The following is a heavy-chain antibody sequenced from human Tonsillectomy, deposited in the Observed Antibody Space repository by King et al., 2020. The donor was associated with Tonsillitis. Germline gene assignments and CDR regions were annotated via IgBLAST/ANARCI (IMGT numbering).Heavy chain of an antibody. CDR1: GYTFTSYD. V-gene: IGHV1-8*02. Sequence: QLVQSGAEVKKPGASVKVSCKASGYTFTSYDINWVRQATGQGLEWMGWMNPNSGNTGYAQKFQGRVTMTRNTSISTAYMELSSLRSEDTAVYYCARGPTDCGGDCYSLLLFDYWGLGTLVTVSS. CDR2: MNPNSGNT. D-gene: IGHD2-21*02. CDR3: ARGPTDCGGDCYSLLLFDY. J-gene: IGHJ4*02.